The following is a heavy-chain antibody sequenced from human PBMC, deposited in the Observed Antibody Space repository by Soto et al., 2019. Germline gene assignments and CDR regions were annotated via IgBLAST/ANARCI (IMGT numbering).Heavy chain of an antibody. CDR2: ISCSTSYI. CDR3: ARDQLYYNDISGRPLNAFDV. V-gene: IGHV3-21*01. J-gene: IGHJ3*01. Sequence: PGGSLRLSCAASGFTFSSYSMNRVRQAPGKGLEWVSSISCSTSYIYYADSVKGRFTISRDNAKNSLYLQMNSLRAEDTAVYYCARDQLYYNDISGRPLNAFDVWGQGTMVTVSS. D-gene: IGHD3-22*01. CDR1: GFTFSSYS.